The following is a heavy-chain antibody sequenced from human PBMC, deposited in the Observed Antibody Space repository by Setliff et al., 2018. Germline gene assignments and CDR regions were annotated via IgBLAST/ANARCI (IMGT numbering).Heavy chain of an antibody. Sequence: PSETLSLTCTVSGGSISSSSYYWGWIRQPPGKGLEWIGSIYYSGSTYYNPSLKSRVTISVDTSKNQFSLKLSFVTAADTAVYYCARERSYYYDSSGFYYEGRHFDYWGQGTLVTVSS. CDR3: ARERSYYYDSSGFYYEGRHFDY. V-gene: IGHV4-39*02. D-gene: IGHD3-22*01. J-gene: IGHJ4*02. CDR2: IYYSGST. CDR1: GGSISSSSYY.